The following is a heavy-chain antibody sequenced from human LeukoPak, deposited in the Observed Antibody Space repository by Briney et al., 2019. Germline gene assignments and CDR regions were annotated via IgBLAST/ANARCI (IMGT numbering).Heavy chain of an antibody. CDR3: ARRRDYGDYVSFDY. D-gene: IGHD4-17*01. J-gene: IGHJ4*02. CDR2: IYHSGST. Sequence: SGTLSLTCAVSGGSISSSNWWSWVRQPPGKGLEWFGEIYHSGSTNYNPSLKSRVTISVDKSKNQFSLKLSSVTAADTAVYYCARRRDYGDYVSFDYWGQGTLVTVSS. CDR1: GGSISSSNW. V-gene: IGHV4-4*02.